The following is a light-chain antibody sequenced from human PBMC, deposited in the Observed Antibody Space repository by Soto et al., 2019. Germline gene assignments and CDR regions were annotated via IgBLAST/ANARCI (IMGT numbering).Light chain of an antibody. V-gene: IGLV2-14*03. CDR2: DVS. J-gene: IGLJ1*01. CDR1: NSDVGYYDY. Sequence: QSALTQPHSVSGSPGQSVAISCTGTNSDVGYYDYVSWYQQHPGKAPKLMIYDVSNRPSGVSNRFSGSKSGNTASLTISGLQAEDEADYYCSSYTSTTTLVVFGTGTKLTVL. CDR3: SSYTSTTTLVV.